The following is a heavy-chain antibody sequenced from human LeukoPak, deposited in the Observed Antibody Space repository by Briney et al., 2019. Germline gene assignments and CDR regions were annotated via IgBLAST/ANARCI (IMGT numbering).Heavy chain of an antibody. CDR3: ARFFRTVWELPYY. CDR2: ISQNGDS. J-gene: IGHJ4*02. D-gene: IGHD1-26*01. Sequence: TLSLTCGVSGGPLSFYYWSWIRQSPGKGLEWIAEISQNGDSNYNMSLKSRVTISLDKSKNQVSLKLNSVTAADTAVYYCARFFRTVWELPYYWGPGTLVTVSS. CDR1: GGPLSFYY. V-gene: IGHV4-34*01.